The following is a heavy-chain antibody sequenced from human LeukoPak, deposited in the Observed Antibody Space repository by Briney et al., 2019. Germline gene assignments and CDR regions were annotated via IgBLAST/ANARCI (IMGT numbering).Heavy chain of an antibody. CDR1: GYSISSGYY. J-gene: IGHJ4*02. CDR3: ASLSDYGDQLDY. V-gene: IGHV4-38-2*01. D-gene: IGHD4-17*01. CDR2: IYHSGST. Sequence: SETLSLTCAVSGYSISSGYYWGWIRQPPGKGLEWIGSIYHSGSTYYNPSLKSRVTISVDTSKNQFSLKLSSVTAADTAVYYCASLSDYGDQLDYWGQGTLVTVSS.